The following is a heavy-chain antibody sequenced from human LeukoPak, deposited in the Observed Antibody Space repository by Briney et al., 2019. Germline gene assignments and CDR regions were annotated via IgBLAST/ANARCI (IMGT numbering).Heavy chain of an antibody. CDR3: ARDQTPGQEGIACYDALDL. D-gene: IGHD2-2*01. CDR1: GFTFSTYW. Sequence: GGSLRLSCAGSGFTFSTYWMTWHRQAPGKGLEGVANIKEDGTQINYADSVKGRFTISRDNAKKSLYLQLSGMRADDTAVYYCARDQTPGQEGIACYDALDLWGQGKLVTVSS. CDR2: IKEDGTQI. V-gene: IGHV3-7*01. J-gene: IGHJ3*01.